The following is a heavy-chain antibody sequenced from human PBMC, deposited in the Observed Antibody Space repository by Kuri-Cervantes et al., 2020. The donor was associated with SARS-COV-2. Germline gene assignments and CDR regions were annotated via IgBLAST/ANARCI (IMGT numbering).Heavy chain of an antibody. J-gene: IGHJ3*02. CDR2: ISGSGGST. D-gene: IGHD2-2*02. V-gene: IGHV3-23*01. CDR3: AKVFQWFAVPAAIGASDI. Sequence: GGSLRLSCAASGFTFSSYAMSWVRQAPGKGLEWVSAISGSGGSTYYADSVKGRFTISRDNSKNTLYLQMNSLRAEDTAVYYCAKVFQWFAVPAAIGASDIWGQGTMVTVSS. CDR1: GFTFSSYA.